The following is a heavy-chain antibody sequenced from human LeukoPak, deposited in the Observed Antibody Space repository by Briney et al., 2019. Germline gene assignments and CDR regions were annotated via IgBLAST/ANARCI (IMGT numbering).Heavy chain of an antibody. J-gene: IGHJ4*02. V-gene: IGHV4-34*01. Sequence: SETLSLTCAVYGGSLSGSYCSWVRQPPGKGLEWIGEINHSGSTNYKASLKSRVTISVDTSKNQVSLKMSSVTAADTAVYYCARVQYDFWSGYYSDYWGQGTLVTVSS. CDR3: ARVQYDFWSGYYSDY. D-gene: IGHD3-3*01. CDR1: GGSLSGSY. CDR2: INHSGST.